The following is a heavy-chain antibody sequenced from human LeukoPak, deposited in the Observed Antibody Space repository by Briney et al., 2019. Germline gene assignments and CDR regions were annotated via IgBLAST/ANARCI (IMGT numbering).Heavy chain of an antibody. CDR3: ANSYYVSSGYYTQH. V-gene: IGHV3-33*06. CDR1: GFTFSSYG. CDR2: IWYDGSKK. D-gene: IGHD3-22*01. J-gene: IGHJ1*01. Sequence: GGSLRLSCAASGFTFSSYGMHLVRQAPGKGLEWVAVIWYDGSKKYYADSVKGRFTISRDNSKNTLYLQMNSLRAEDTAVYYCANSYYVSSGYYTQHRGQGTLVTVSS.